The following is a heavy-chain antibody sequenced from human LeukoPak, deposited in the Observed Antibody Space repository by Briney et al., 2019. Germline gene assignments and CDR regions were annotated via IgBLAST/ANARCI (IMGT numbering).Heavy chain of an antibody. D-gene: IGHD2-21*01. CDR1: GFTFDDYA. CDR3: ARGLVGAAVEGLCDY. CDR2: ISWNSGSI. J-gene: IGHJ4*02. Sequence: GGSLRLSCAASGFTFDDYAMHWVRQAPGKGLEWVSGISWNSGSIVYADSVKGRFTISRDNAKNSLYLQMNSLRSEDMAFYYCARGLVGAAVEGLCDYWGQGTLVTVSS. V-gene: IGHV3-9*03.